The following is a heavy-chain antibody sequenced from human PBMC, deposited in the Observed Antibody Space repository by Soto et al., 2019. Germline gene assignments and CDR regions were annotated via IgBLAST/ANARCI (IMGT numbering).Heavy chain of an antibody. CDR1: GGSISSGGYY. CDR3: ARDLGPYGTLDY. J-gene: IGHJ4*02. Sequence: PSETLSLTCTVSGGSISSGGYYWSWIRQHPGKGLEWIGYIYYSGSTYYNPSLKSRVTISVVTSKNQFSLKLSSVTAADAAVYYCARDLGPYGTLDYWGQGTLVTVSS. D-gene: IGHD4-17*01. CDR2: IYYSGST. V-gene: IGHV4-31*03.